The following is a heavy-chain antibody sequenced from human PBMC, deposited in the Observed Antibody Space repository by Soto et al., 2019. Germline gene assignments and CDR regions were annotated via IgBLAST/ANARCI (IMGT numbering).Heavy chain of an antibody. V-gene: IGHV2-5*02. CDR3: ALHLTALGYFDY. Sequence: QITLKESGPTLVKPTQTLTLTCTFSGFSLSTTGVAVGWIRQPPGKALEWLALVYWDDDKRYSPSLKSRLTITKDTSKSQVVLTMPDMDPVDAATYYCALHLTALGYFDYWGQGTLVTVSS. D-gene: IGHD2-21*02. CDR1: GFSLSTTGVA. CDR2: VYWDDDK. J-gene: IGHJ4*02.